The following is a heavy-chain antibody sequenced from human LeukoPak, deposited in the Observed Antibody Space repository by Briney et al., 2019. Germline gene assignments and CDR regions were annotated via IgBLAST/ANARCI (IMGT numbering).Heavy chain of an antibody. CDR2: IYHSGST. Sequence: PSQTLSLTCTVSGGSISSGGYYWSWIRQPPGKGLEWIGYIYHSGSTYYNPSLKSRVTISVDRSKNQFSLKLSSVTAADTAVYYCARAGMAEKYYGMDVWGQGTTVTVSS. J-gene: IGHJ6*02. V-gene: IGHV4-30-2*02. D-gene: IGHD6-13*01. CDR1: GGSISSGGYY. CDR3: ARAGMAEKYYGMDV.